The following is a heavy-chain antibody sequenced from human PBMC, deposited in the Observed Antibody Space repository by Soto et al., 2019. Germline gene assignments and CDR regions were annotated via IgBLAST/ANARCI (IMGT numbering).Heavy chain of an antibody. J-gene: IGHJ4*02. CDR3: ARDYDDSSGYFSR. CDR1: GGDFRTYG. CDR2: IIPILRTA. V-gene: IGHV1-69*12. D-gene: IGHD3-22*01. Sequence: QVQLVQSGAEMKKPGSSVKVSCRAPGGDFRTYGFSWVRQAPGQGLEWMGVIIPILRTAEYAQKFQGRVSITADESTSTVYMELGTLTSDGTAMYFCARDYDDSSGYFSRWGQGTLVTVSS.